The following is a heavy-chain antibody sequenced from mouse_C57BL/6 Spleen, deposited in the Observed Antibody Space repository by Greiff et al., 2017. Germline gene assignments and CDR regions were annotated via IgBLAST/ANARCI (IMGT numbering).Heavy chain of an antibody. Sequence: DVHLVESGGGLVQPGGSLSLSCAASGFTFTDYYMSWVRQPPGKALEWLGFIRNKANGYTTEYSASVKGRFTISRDNSQCILYLQMNALRAEDSATYYCARYKGDYYAMDYWGQGTSVTVSS. V-gene: IGHV7-3*01. CDR2: IRNKANGYTT. CDR3: ARYKGDYYAMDY. CDR1: GFTFTDYY. J-gene: IGHJ4*01.